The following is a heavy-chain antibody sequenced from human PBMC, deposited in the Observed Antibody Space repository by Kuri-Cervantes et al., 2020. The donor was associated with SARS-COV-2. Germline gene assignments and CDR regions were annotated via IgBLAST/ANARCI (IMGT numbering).Heavy chain of an antibody. Sequence: SETLSLTCTVSGYSISSGYYWGWIRQPPGKGLEWIGSIYHSGSTYYNPSLKSRVTISVDTSKNQFSLKLSSVTAADTAVYYCARRASAYDSSGYWFDPWGQGTLVTVSS. CDR3: ARRASAYDSSGYWFDP. V-gene: IGHV4-38-2*02. J-gene: IGHJ5*02. CDR2: IYHSGST. CDR1: GYSISSGYY. D-gene: IGHD3-22*01.